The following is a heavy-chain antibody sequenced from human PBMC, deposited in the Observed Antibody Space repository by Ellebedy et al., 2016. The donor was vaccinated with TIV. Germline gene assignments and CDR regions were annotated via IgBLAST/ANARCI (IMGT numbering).Heavy chain of an antibody. CDR3: ARETRSLTIFGVVSDFDY. D-gene: IGHD3-3*01. V-gene: IGHV1-18*01. CDR1: GYTFTSYG. J-gene: IGHJ4*02. Sequence: AASVKVSCKASGYTFTSYGISWVRQAPGQGLEWMGWISAYNGNTNYAQKLQGRVTMTTDTSTSTAYMELRSLRSDDTAVYYCARETRSLTIFGVVSDFDYWGQGTLVTVSS. CDR2: ISAYNGNT.